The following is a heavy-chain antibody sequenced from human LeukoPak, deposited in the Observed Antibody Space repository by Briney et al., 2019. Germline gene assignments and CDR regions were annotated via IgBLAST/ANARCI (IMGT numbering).Heavy chain of an antibody. J-gene: IGHJ5*02. CDR2: INPSGGST. Sequence: ASVKVSCKASGYTFTSYYMHWVRQAPGQGLEWMGIINPSGGSTSYAQKFQGRVTMTRDMSTSTVYMELSSLRAEDTAVYYCARDGVEFYNWFDPWGQGTLVTVSS. V-gene: IGHV1-46*01. CDR1: GYTFTSYY. CDR3: ARDGVEFYNWFDP. D-gene: IGHD2-21*01.